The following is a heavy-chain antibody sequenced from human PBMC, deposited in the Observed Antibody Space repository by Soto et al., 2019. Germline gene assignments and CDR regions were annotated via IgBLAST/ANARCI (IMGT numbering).Heavy chain of an antibody. D-gene: IGHD4-17*01. J-gene: IGHJ4*02. CDR3: ARGGVTVTTSYYFDY. CDR1: GGSISSYY. V-gene: IGHV4-59*01. Sequence: PSETLSLTCTVSGGSISSYYWSWIRQPPGKGLEWIGYIYYSGSTNYNPSLKSRVTISVDTSKNQFSLKLSSVTAADTAVYYCARGGVTVTTSYYFDYWGQGTLVTVSS. CDR2: IYYSGST.